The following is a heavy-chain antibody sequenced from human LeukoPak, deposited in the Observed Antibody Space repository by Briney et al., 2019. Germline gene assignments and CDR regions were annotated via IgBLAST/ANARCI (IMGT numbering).Heavy chain of an antibody. Sequence: GGSLRLSCAVSGFSFSDHNMNWVRQAPGKGLEWVGRTRNKANSYTTEYAASVKGRFTISRDDSKSSLYLQMNSLKTEDMAVYYCASGKTGIFDNWGQGTLVTVSS. CDR2: TRNKANSYTT. D-gene: IGHD1-14*01. V-gene: IGHV3-72*01. CDR3: ASGKTGIFDN. CDR1: GFSFSDHN. J-gene: IGHJ4*02.